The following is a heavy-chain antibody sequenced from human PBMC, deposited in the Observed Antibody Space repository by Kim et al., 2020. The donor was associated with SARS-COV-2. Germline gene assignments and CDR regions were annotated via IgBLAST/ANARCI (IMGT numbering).Heavy chain of an antibody. CDR2: LTPIFGTA. D-gene: IGHD3-16*01. CDR1: GGTFSDYA. Sequence: SVKVSCTVSGGTFSDYAISWVRQAPGQGLECLGALTPIFGTANHAQQFQGRLTITADESTSTAYMELSSLRPDDTALYYCTRQGDLSSLFEYWGQGTLVTVSS. J-gene: IGHJ4*02. CDR3: TRQGDLSSLFEY. V-gene: IGHV1-69*13.